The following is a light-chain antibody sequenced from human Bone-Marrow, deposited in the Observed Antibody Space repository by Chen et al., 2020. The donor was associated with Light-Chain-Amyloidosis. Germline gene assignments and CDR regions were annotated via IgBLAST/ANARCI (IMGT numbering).Light chain of an antibody. CDR2: EDD. CDR3: QSYQGSSQGV. Sequence: NCMLTQPHSVSESPGKTAIISCTRSSGSIATNYVQWYQQRPGSSPTKVIYEDDQRPSGVPDRFSGSIDRSSNSASLTISGLKTEDEADYYCQSYQGSSQGVFGGGTKLTVL. V-gene: IGLV6-57*01. CDR1: SGSIATNY. J-gene: IGLJ3*02.